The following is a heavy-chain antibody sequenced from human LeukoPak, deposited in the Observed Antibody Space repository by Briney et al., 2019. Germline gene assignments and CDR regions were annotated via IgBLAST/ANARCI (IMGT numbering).Heavy chain of an antibody. CDR3: ASTVYGDYVNDYYYYGMDV. CDR2: IYTSGST. Sequence: SETLSLTCTVSGGSISSYYWSWIRQPAGKGLEWIGRIYTSGSTNYNPSLKSRVTISVDTSKNQFSLKLSSVTAADTAVYYCASTVYGDYVNDYYYYGMDVWGQGTTVTVSS. V-gene: IGHV4-4*07. CDR1: GGSISSYY. J-gene: IGHJ6*02. D-gene: IGHD4-17*01.